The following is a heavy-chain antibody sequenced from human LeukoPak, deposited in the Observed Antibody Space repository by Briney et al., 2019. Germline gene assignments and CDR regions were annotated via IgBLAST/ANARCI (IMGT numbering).Heavy chain of an antibody. CDR2: INHSGST. D-gene: IGHD3-16*01. V-gene: IGHV4-34*01. CDR3: AREGGFDY. CDR1: GGSFSGYY. Sequence: SETLSLTCAVYGGSFSGYYWSWIRQPPGKGLEWIGEINHSGSTNYNPSRKSRVTISVDTSKNQFSLKLSSVTAADTAVYYCAREGGFDYWGQGTLVTVSS. J-gene: IGHJ4*02.